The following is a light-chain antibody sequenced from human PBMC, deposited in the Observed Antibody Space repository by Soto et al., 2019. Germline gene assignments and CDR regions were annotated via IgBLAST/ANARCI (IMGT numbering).Light chain of an antibody. CDR3: QQRSNWPIT. Sequence: EIVLTQSPATLSLSPGERATLSCRASQSVSSFLAWYQQKPGQAPRLIIYDASNMATGIPARFSGSGSGTDFTLIISSLEPEDFAVYYCQQRSNWPITFGPGTKVDVK. CDR2: DAS. CDR1: QSVSSF. V-gene: IGKV3-11*01. J-gene: IGKJ3*01.